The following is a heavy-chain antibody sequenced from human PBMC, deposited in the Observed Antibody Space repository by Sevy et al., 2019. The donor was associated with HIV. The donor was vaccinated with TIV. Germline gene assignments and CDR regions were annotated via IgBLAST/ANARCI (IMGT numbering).Heavy chain of an antibody. CDR3: ARSLNYGDYYYNWFDS. CDR2: IYYSGST. CDR1: GGSISSYY. Sequence: SETLSLTCTVSGGSISSYYWSWIRQPPGKGLEWIGYIYYSGSTNYNPSLKSRVTISVDTSKNQFSLKLSSVTAADTAVYYCARSLNYGDYYYNWFDSWGQGTLVTVSS. V-gene: IGHV4-59*01. J-gene: IGHJ5*01. D-gene: IGHD4-17*01.